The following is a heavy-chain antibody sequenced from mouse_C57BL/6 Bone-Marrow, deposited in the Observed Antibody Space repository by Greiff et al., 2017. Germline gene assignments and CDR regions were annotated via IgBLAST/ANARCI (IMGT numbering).Heavy chain of an antibody. D-gene: IGHD1-1*01. CDR2: IDPSDSST. CDR1: GYTFTSYW. Sequence: QVQLQQPGAELVMPGASVKLSCKASGYTFTSYWMHWVKQRPGQGLEWIGEIDPSDSSTNYNQKFKGKSTLTVDKSSSTAYMQLSSLTSEDSADYDCARSLVITTVVAVDYWGQGTTLTVSS. V-gene: IGHV1-69*01. J-gene: IGHJ2*01. CDR3: ARSLVITTVVAVDY.